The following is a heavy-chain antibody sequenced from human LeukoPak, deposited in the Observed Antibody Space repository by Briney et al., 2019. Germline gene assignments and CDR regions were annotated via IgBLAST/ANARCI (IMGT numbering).Heavy chain of an antibody. CDR1: GFTFSSYS. D-gene: IGHD6-13*01. Sequence: GGSLRLSCAASGFTFSSYSMNWVRQAPGKGLEWVSYISGSSSTIQYADSVKGRFTISRDNAKNSVNLQMNSLRDEDTAVYYCAGEPRSAAAYDFWGQGTLVSVSP. J-gene: IGHJ4*02. CDR3: AGEPRSAAAYDF. V-gene: IGHV3-48*02. CDR2: ISGSSSTI.